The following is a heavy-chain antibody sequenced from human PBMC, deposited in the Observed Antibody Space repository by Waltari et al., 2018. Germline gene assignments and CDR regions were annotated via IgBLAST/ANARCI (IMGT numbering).Heavy chain of an antibody. V-gene: IGHV1-18*01. CDR2: ISGYNGNR. D-gene: IGHD4-17*01. CDR3: ARDRGPSAVTSFDS. Sequence: QLMQSGAEVKKPGASVRVPCKASGYTFTSYGINWVRQAPGRGLEWMGWISGYNGNRNYAQSLQGRISMTTDTSTSTAYMELRSLTSDDTAVYYCARDRGPSAVTSFDSWGQGTLVTVSP. CDR1: GYTFTSYG. J-gene: IGHJ4*02.